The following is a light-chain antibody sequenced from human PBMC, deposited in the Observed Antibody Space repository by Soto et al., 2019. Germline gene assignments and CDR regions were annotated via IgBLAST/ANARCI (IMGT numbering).Light chain of an antibody. J-gene: IGKJ5*01. V-gene: IGKV2-28*01. Sequence: VVVTHSPLSLPVTPGEPASISCRSSHSLLHSNGYNYLDWYLQKPGQSPQLLIYMGSNRASGVPDRFSGSGSGTDFTLEISRVEAEDVGVYYCMQSTQLPPTFGQGTLLEI. CDR2: MGS. CDR3: MQSTQLPPT. CDR1: HSLLHSNGYNY.